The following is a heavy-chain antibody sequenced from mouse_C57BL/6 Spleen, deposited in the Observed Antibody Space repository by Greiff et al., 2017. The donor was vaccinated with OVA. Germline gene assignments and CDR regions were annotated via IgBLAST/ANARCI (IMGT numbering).Heavy chain of an antibody. D-gene: IGHD6-1*01. Sequence: EVQGVESGEGLVKPGGSLKLSCAASGFTFSSYAMSWVRQTPEKRLEWVAYISSGGDYIYYADTVKGRFTISRDNARNTLYLQMSSLKSEDTAMYYCTRDPPTGVPSWFAYWGQGTLVTVSA. CDR1: GFTFSSYA. J-gene: IGHJ3*01. V-gene: IGHV5-9-1*02. CDR3: TRDPPTGVPSWFAY. CDR2: ISSGGDYI.